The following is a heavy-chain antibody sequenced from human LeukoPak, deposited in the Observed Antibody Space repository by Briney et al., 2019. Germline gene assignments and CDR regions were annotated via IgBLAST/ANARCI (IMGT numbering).Heavy chain of an antibody. CDR1: GGSISSSSYY. V-gene: IGHV4-39*01. J-gene: IGHJ4*02. D-gene: IGHD6-6*01. CDR2: IYYSGST. CDR3: ARLAWGFSSSQYFDY. Sequence: SETLSLTCTVSGGSISSSSYYWGWIRQPPGKGLEWIGSIYYSGSTYYNPSLKSRVTISVDTSKNQFSLKLSSVTAADTAVYYCARLAWGFSSSQYFDYWGQETLVTVSS.